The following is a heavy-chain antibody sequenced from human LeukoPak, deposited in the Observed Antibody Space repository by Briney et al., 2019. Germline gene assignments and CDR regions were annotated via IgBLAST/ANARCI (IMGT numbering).Heavy chain of an antibody. J-gene: IGHJ3*02. CDR1: GYTFTSYA. Sequence: ASVKVSCKASGYTFTSYAMNWGRQATGQGLEWMGRINTNTGNPTYAQGFTGRFVFSLDTSVSTAYLQISSLKAEDTAVYYCARETYSSSWYFIFRRVGAAFDIWGQGTMVTVPS. V-gene: IGHV7-4-1*02. D-gene: IGHD6-13*01. CDR3: ARETYSSSWYFIFRRVGAAFDI. CDR2: INTNTGNP.